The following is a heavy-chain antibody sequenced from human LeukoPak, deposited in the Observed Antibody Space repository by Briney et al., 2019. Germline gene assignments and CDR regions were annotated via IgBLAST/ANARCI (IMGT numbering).Heavy chain of an antibody. Sequence: GGSLRLSCAASGFTFSSYAMSWVRQAPGKGLEWVSAISGSGGSTYYADSVKGRFTISRDNSKNTLYLQMNSLRAEDTAVYYCAKDRMVRGVIYEGPSPYFDCWGQGTLVTVSS. D-gene: IGHD3-10*01. V-gene: IGHV3-23*01. CDR2: ISGSGGST. CDR3: AKDRMVRGVIYEGPSPYFDC. J-gene: IGHJ4*02. CDR1: GFTFSSYA.